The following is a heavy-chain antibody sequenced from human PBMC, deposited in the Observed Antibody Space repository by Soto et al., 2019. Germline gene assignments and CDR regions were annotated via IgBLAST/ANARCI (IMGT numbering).Heavy chain of an antibody. CDR2: IKKDGSET. V-gene: IGHV3-7*03. J-gene: IGHJ5*02. CDR1: GFTFSTHW. D-gene: IGHD1-26*01. Sequence: PGGSLRLSCAASGFTFSTHWMSWVRQAPGKGLEWVANIKKDGSETYYGGSVKGRCTISRDNAKKSLFLQLKSLRADDTAVYYCVREQGWELRYNWFDPWGQGTQVTVSS. CDR3: VREQGWELRYNWFDP.